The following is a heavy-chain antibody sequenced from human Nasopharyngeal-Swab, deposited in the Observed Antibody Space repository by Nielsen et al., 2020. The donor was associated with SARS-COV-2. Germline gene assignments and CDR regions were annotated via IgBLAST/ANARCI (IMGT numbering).Heavy chain of an antibody. D-gene: IGHD4-17*01. CDR3: AREPNGDYGAFDI. Sequence: SVKVSCKASGYTFTSYAISWVRQAPGQGLEWMGGIIPIFGTANYAQKFQGRVTITADESTSTAYMELSSLRSEDTAVYYCAREPNGDYGAFDIWGQGTMVTVSS. CDR1: GYTFTSYA. J-gene: IGHJ3*02. CDR2: IIPIFGTA. V-gene: IGHV1-69*13.